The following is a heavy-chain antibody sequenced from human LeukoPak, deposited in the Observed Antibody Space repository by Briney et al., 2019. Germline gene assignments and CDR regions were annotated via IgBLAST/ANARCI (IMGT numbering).Heavy chain of an antibody. Sequence: SQTLSLTCAISGDSVSSKNGAWNWIRQSPSRGLEWLGRTYYRSKWYDEYADSVKGRITISPDTSKNQFSLHVYSVTPEDTAVYYCARDLGTSGWYTFDFWGQGTLVTVSS. CDR3: ARDLGTSGWYTFDF. V-gene: IGHV6-1*01. D-gene: IGHD6-19*01. CDR1: GDSVSSKNGA. CDR2: TYYRSKWYD. J-gene: IGHJ5*01.